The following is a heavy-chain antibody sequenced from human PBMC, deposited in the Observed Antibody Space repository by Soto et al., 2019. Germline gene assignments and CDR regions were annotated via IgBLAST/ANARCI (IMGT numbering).Heavy chain of an antibody. V-gene: IGHV3-74*01. Sequence: GGSLRLSCAASGFSFNNYWMHWVRQAPGKGLVWVSRINDQGGSPSYADSVKGRFTISRDNAKNTLYLQMTSLRADDTAVYYCAIALLGDGYGGAFDSWGQGLLVTVS. D-gene: IGHD5-12*01. CDR2: INDQGGSP. CDR3: AIALLGDGYGGAFDS. J-gene: IGHJ3*01. CDR1: GFSFNNYW.